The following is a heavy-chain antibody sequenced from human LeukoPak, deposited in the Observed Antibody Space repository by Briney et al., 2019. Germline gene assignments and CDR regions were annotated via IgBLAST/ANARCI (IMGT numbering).Heavy chain of an antibody. J-gene: IGHJ4*02. V-gene: IGHV4-59*08. CDR3: ATSPGTTGTT. CDR1: GGSISSYY. CDR2: NYYSGST. D-gene: IGHD1-1*01. Sequence: SETLSLTCTVSGGSISSYYWSWIRQPPGKGLEWIGYNYYSGSTKYNPYLTSRVTMSVDTSKNQFSLKLNSVTAADTAVYYCATSPGTTGTTWGQGTLVTVSS.